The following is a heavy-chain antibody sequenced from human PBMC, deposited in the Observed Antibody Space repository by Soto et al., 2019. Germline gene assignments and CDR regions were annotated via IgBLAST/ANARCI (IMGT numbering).Heavy chain of an antibody. CDR1: GFTFSSYA. CDR2: ISGSGGST. V-gene: IGHV3-23*01. Sequence: GGSLRLSCAASGFTFSSYAMSWVRQAPGKGLEWVSAISGSGGSTYYADSVKGRFTISSDNSKNTLYLQMNSLRAEDTAVYYCAKDLGLDIVVVPAAILYGMDVWGQGTTVTVSS. J-gene: IGHJ6*02. D-gene: IGHD2-2*02. CDR3: AKDLGLDIVVVPAAILYGMDV.